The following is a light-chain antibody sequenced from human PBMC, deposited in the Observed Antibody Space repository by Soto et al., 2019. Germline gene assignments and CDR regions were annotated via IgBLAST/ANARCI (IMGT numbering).Light chain of an antibody. J-gene: IGKJ4*01. CDR1: QDIGND. CDR2: AAS. Sequence: DIQMTQSPSSLSASVGDRVTITCRASQDIGNDLGWYQQKPVQAPKRLIYAASGLQSGVPSRFSGSGSGTEFTLTIRSLQPEDFATYYCLQHKSYPLTFGGGTKVEIK. CDR3: LQHKSYPLT. V-gene: IGKV1-17*01.